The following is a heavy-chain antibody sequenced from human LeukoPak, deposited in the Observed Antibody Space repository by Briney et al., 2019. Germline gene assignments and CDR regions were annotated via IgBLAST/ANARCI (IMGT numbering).Heavy chain of an antibody. CDR1: GGSITSSSYY. J-gene: IGHJ3*02. Sequence: SETRSLTCTVSGGSITSSSYYWGWIRQPPGKVLEWIGSVYYSGNTYYNSSLKSRVTISVDTSKNQFSLKLSSVTAADTAIYYCTREYGFMTTVFHAFDIWGQGTMVTVSS. CDR2: VYYSGNT. CDR3: TREYGFMTTVFHAFDI. V-gene: IGHV4-39*07. D-gene: IGHD4-17*01.